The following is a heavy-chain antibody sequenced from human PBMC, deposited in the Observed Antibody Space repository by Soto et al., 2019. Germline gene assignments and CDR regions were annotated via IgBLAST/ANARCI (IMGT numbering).Heavy chain of an antibody. CDR1: GFTFSDHY. D-gene: IGHD3-10*02. J-gene: IGHJ4*02. Sequence: GGSLRLSCAASGFTFSDHYMDWVRQAPGKGLEWVGRSRNKANSYTTEYAASVKGRFTISRDDSKNSLFLQMNSLKDEDTAVYYCARLVNYVFDYWGQGTLVTVSS. V-gene: IGHV3-72*01. CDR2: SRNKANSYTT. CDR3: ARLVNYVFDY.